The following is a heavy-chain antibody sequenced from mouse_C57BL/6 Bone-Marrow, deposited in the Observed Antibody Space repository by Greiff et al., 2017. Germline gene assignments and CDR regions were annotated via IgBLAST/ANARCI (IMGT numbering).Heavy chain of an antibody. CDR3: ARSGPLGRSFDY. D-gene: IGHD4-1*01. J-gene: IGHJ2*01. V-gene: IGHV1-55*01. CDR1: GYTFTSYW. Sequence: QVQLQQPGAELVKPGASVKMSCTASGYTFTSYWITWVKQRPGQGLEWIGDIYPTSGRTNDNEKFKSKAILTVDTSSNTAYMQLSSLTSEDSAVFYCARSGPLGRSFDYWGQGTTLTVSS. CDR2: IYPTSGRT.